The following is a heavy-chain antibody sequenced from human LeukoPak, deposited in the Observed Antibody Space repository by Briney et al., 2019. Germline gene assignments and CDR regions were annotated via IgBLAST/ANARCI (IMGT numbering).Heavy chain of an antibody. CDR1: GFTFDDFA. CDR3: ARDRADYYYYGMDV. V-gene: IGHV3-20*04. CDR2: INWNGGRT. J-gene: IGHJ6*02. Sequence: GSLRLSCAASGFTFDDFAMRWVRQAPRRGVEWVSGINWNGGRTGYAESVKGPFTISRDNAKTSLYLQMNSLRTEGTALYYCARDRADYYYYGMDVWGQGTTVTVSS.